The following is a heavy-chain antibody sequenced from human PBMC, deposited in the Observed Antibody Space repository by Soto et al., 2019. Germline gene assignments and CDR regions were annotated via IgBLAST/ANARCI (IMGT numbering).Heavy chain of an antibody. J-gene: IGHJ4*02. V-gene: IGHV3-66*01. Sequence: EVPLVECGGGLVQPGGSLRLSCAASGFTVSTKYMSWVRQAPGKGLEWVSVIYSGGSTFYADSVRGRFTISRDNSKNTVNLQMNSLRAEDTAVYYCARDPWAADYWGQGTLVTVSS. D-gene: IGHD3-16*01. CDR3: ARDPWAADY. CDR1: GFTVSTKY. CDR2: IYSGGST.